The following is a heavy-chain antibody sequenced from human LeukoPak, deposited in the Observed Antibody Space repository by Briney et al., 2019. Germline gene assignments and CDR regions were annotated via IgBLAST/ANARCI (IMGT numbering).Heavy chain of an antibody. CDR2: ISTSGDRT. CDR1: GFTFSTYA. V-gene: IGHV3-23*01. Sequence: GGSLRLSCAASGFTFSTYAMTWVRQAPGKGLEWVSGISTSGDRTYCADSVKGRFTISRDNSKNTLYLQMNSLRAEDTAEYYCARSAVGTSCRTAVDYWGQGTLVTVSS. D-gene: IGHD1-26*01. J-gene: IGHJ4*02. CDR3: ARSAVGTSCRTAVDY.